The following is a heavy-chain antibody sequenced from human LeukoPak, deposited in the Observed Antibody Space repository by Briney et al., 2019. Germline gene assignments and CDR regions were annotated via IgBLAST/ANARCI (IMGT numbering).Heavy chain of an antibody. D-gene: IGHD3-3*01. V-gene: IGHV4-61*02. J-gene: IGHJ3*02. CDR3: ARVSPIFGVVTDAFDI. CDR1: GGSISSGSYY. CDR2: IYTSGST. Sequence: SETLSLTCTVSGGSISSGSYYWSWIRQPAGKGLEWTGRIYTSGSTNYNPSLKSRVTISVDTSKNQFSLKLSSVTAADTAVYYCARVSPIFGVVTDAFDIWGQGTMVTVSS.